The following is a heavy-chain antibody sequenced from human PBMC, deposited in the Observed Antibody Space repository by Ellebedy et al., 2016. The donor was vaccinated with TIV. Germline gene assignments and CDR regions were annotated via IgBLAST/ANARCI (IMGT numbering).Heavy chain of an antibody. V-gene: IGHV3-30*02. Sequence: PGGSLRLSCAASGFTFNSDGMHWVRQAPGKGLEWVTFIRYDGSDKYYSDSVKGRIRKDRDNSKNTLNLQMNSLRLYDTAVYYCAKVLFAFGEFESPFDPWGQGTLVIVSS. J-gene: IGHJ5*02. CDR2: IRYDGSDK. CDR3: AKVLFAFGEFESPFDP. CDR1: GFTFNSDG. D-gene: IGHD3-10*01.